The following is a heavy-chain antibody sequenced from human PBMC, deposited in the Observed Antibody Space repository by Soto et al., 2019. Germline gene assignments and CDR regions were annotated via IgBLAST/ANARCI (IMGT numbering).Heavy chain of an antibody. J-gene: IGHJ4*02. CDR2: IYYLGST. Sequence: LSLTFSVSGGSMSEYFWSWIRQSPGKGLEWIGYIYYLGSTDYNPSLKSRVTISVDTSKRQFSLRLTSVTAADTAVYYCARDGYDCSGSPYPAYRGLGTQATVSS. V-gene: IGHV4-59*01. CDR1: GGSMSEYF. CDR3: ARDGYDCSGSPYPAY. D-gene: IGHD3-10*02.